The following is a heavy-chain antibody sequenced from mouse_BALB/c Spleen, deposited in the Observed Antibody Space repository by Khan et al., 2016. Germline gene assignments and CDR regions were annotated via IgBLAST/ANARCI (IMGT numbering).Heavy chain of an antibody. J-gene: IGHJ2*01. CDR2: INPSSGYT. CDR3: ARSKCRGGNYLFDY. CDR1: GYTFTIYT. V-gene: IGHV1-4*01. Sequence: QVQLQQSGAELARPGASVKMSCKASGYTFTIYTMHWVKQRPGQGLEWIGYINPSSGYTNYNQKFKDKATLTADKSSSTAYMQLSSLTSEDSAVYYCARSKCRGGNYLFDYWGQGTTLTVSS. D-gene: IGHD2-1*01.